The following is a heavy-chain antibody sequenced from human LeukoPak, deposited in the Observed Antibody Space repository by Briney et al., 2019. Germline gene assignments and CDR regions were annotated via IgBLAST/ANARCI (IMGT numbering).Heavy chain of an antibody. CDR3: ARDALGRKQQLGDY. Sequence: GASVKVSCKASGYTFTSYGISWVRQAPGQGLEWMGWISAYNGNTNYAQKLQGRVTVTTDTSTSTAYMELRSLRSDDTAVYYCARDALGRKQQLGDYWGQGTLVTVSS. CDR1: GYTFTSYG. D-gene: IGHD6-13*01. V-gene: IGHV1-18*01. J-gene: IGHJ4*02. CDR2: ISAYNGNT.